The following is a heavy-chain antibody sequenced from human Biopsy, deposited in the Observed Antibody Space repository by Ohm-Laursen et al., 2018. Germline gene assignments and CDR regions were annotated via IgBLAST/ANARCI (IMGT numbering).Heavy chain of an antibody. V-gene: IGHV1-46*01. CDR1: GYSFTSYY. Sequence: ASVKVSCKASGYSFTSYYMHWVRQAPGQGLKWMGMINPSGSTTSYPQIFQVRVTMTRDTSKSTVYMELSSLRSADTAVYFCARNTGWYGDLYYFDYWGQGTLVTVSS. D-gene: IGHD6-19*01. CDR2: INPSGSTT. CDR3: ARNTGWYGDLYYFDY. J-gene: IGHJ4*02.